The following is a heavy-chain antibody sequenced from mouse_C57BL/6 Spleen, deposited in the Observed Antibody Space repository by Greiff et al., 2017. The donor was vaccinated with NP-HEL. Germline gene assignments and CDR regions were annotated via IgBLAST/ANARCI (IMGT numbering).Heavy chain of an antibody. Sequence: VQLHQPGAELVKPGASVKMSCKASGYTFTSYWITWVKQRPGQGLEWIGDIYPGSGSTNYNEKFKSKATLTVDTSSSTAYMQLSSLTSEDSAVYYCAREGANYGSSPDYWVQGTTLTVSS. CDR1: GYTFTSYW. V-gene: IGHV1-55*01. D-gene: IGHD1-1*01. CDR3: AREGANYGSSPDY. CDR2: IYPGSGST. J-gene: IGHJ2*01.